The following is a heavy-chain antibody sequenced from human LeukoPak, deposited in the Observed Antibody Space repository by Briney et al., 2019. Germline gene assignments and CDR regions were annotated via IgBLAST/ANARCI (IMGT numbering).Heavy chain of an antibody. CDR1: GFTFSSYS. D-gene: IGHD2-2*01. V-gene: IGHV3-21*04. J-gene: IGHJ4*02. Sequence: GGSLRLSCAASGFTFSSYSMNWVRQAPGKGLEWVSSISSSSSYIYYADSVKGRFTISRDNAKNSLYLQMNSLRAEDTALYYCAKDYCSSTTCYYNYWGQGTLVTVSS. CDR3: AKDYCSSTTCYYNY. CDR2: ISSSSSYI.